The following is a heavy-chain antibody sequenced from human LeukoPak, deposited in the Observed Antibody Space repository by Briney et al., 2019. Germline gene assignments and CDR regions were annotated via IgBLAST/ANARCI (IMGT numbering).Heavy chain of an antibody. J-gene: IGHJ3*02. Sequence: ASVKVSCKASGGTFSSYAISWVRQAPGQGLEWMGRIIPIFGTANYAQKFQGRVTITADESTSTAYMELSSLRSEDTAVYYCASGSKLGTFDFDAFDIWGQGTMVTVSS. V-gene: IGHV1-69*15. CDR3: ASGSKLGTFDFDAFDI. CDR2: IIPIFGTA. D-gene: IGHD7-27*01. CDR1: GGTFSSYA.